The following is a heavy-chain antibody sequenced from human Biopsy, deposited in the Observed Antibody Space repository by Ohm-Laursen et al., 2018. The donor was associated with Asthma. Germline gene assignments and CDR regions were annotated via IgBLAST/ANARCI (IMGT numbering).Heavy chain of an antibody. D-gene: IGHD5-12*01. CDR3: ARGYSGSDRIVYYYSGLEV. V-gene: IGHV1-69*13. CDR1: GDSFSNYA. J-gene: IGHJ6*02. Sequence: SVKASCKASGDSFSNYAISWVRQAPGQGLEWMGGLIPVLGTPDHAQMFEGRVTITADESTSTAYMELGSLSSEDTAVYYCARGYSGSDRIVYYYSGLEVWGQGTRSPSL. CDR2: LIPVLGTP.